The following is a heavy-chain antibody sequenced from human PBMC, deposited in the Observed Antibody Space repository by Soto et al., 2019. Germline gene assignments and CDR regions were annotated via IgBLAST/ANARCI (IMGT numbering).Heavy chain of an antibody. V-gene: IGHV3-7*03. CDR2: IKQDGSET. CDR1: GFTFRSSW. CDR3: AAAPGKYFLDY. J-gene: IGHJ4*02. D-gene: IGHD6-13*01. Sequence: LGGSLRLSCAASGFTFRSSWMNWVRQAPGEGLEWVANIKQDGSETYYVDSVKDRLTISRDNAKNSLYLQMNSLRAEDTAVYYCAAAPGKYFLDYWGQGTLVTVSS.